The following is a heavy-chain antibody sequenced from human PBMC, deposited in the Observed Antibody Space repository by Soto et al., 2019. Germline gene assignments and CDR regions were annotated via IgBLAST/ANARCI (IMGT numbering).Heavy chain of an antibody. CDR2: ISAYNGNI. V-gene: IGHV1-18*01. CDR1: SSTFTNYG. Sequence: ASVLLSCEASSSTFTNYGICWVIQAPGQGLDWMGWISAYNGNINYAQKFRGRVTMTTDTSTSSAYLEVRSLRSDDTAVYYCARSGSSWNLREFDSWGQGTLVTVSS. J-gene: IGHJ4*02. CDR3: ARSGSSWNLREFDS. D-gene: IGHD6-13*01.